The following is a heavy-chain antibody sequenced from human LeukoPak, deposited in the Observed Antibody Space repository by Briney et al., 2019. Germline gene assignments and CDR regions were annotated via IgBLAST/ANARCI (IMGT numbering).Heavy chain of an antibody. CDR3: ARGPPGDTIFGVVPLYYFDY. D-gene: IGHD3-3*01. Sequence: SETLSLTCTVSGGSISSSSYYWGWIHQPPGKGLEWIGSIYYSGSTYYNPSLKSRVTISVDTSKNQFSLKLSSVTAADTAVYYCARGPPGDTIFGVVPLYYFDYWGQGTLVTVS. CDR1: GGSISSSSYY. J-gene: IGHJ4*02. V-gene: IGHV4-39*07. CDR2: IYYSGST.